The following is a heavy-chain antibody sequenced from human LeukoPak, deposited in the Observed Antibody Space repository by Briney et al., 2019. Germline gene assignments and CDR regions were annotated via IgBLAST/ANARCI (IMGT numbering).Heavy chain of an antibody. CDR3: AKDGGAYDYVWGSYRPHFDY. CDR1: GFTFSSYW. D-gene: IGHD3-16*02. Sequence: GGSLRLSCAASGFTFSSYWMHWVRQAPGKGLVWVSRINSDGSSTSYADSVKGRFTISRDNAKNTLYLQMNSLRAEDTAVYYCAKDGGAYDYVWGSYRPHFDYWGQGTLVTVSS. V-gene: IGHV3-74*01. J-gene: IGHJ4*02. CDR2: INSDGSST.